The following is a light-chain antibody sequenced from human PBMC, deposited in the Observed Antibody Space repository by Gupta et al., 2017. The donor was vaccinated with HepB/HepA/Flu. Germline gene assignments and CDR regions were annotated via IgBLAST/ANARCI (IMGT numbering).Light chain of an antibody. CDR2: TAS. V-gene: IGKV1-9*01. CDR1: QDINSY. Sequence: DIQLTQSPSFLSASVGDRVTITCRASQDINSYLIWYQQKPGKAPNLLLYTASTLQGRVPSRFSGSGSGTEFTLTISSLQPEDFATYYCQQCNSYPITFGQGTRLDIK. CDR3: QQCNSYPIT. J-gene: IGKJ5*01.